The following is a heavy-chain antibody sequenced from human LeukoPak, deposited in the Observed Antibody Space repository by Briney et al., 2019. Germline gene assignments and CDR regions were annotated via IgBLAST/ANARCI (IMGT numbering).Heavy chain of an antibody. CDR2: IGTAGDT. D-gene: IGHD1-26*01. V-gene: IGHV3-13*01. Sequence: GGSLRLSCAASGFTFSSYDMHWVRQATGKGLEWVSAIGTAGDTYYPGSVKGRFTISREHAKNSLYLQMNSLRAGDTALYYCARVGIVGANHDALDIWGQGTKLTLSS. CDR1: GFTFSSYD. CDR3: ARVGIVGANHDALDI. J-gene: IGHJ3*02.